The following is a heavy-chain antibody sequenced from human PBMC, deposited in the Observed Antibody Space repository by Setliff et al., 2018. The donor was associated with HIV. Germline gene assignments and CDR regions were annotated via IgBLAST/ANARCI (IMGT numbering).Heavy chain of an antibody. CDR3: ARAGLYSSSWHYYYYYMDV. Sequence: GGSLRLSCAASRFTFSSYVMSWVRQAPGKGLEWVSAISGSTGWADYADSVKGRFTISRDNSKNTLYLQMNSLRAEDTAVYYCARAGLYSSSWHYYYYYMDVWGKGTTVTVSS. V-gene: IGHV3-23*01. CDR1: RFTFSSYV. J-gene: IGHJ6*03. D-gene: IGHD6-13*01. CDR2: ISGSTGWA.